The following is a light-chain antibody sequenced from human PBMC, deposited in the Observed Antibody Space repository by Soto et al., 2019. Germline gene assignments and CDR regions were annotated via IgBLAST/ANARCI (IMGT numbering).Light chain of an antibody. J-gene: IGKJ5*01. CDR2: GAS. V-gene: IGKV3-20*01. CDR3: QQYDTSPPGIT. CDR1: QSVDSSY. Sequence: VFTHSPGTLSLSPGERATLSCRASQSVDSSYSAWYQQKPGQAPRLLIYGASSRATGIPDRFSGSGSGTDFTLTISRLEPEDFAVYYCQQYDTSPPGITFGQGTRLEI.